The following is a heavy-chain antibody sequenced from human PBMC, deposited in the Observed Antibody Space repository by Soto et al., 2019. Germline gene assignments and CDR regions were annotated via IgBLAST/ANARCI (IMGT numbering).Heavy chain of an antibody. CDR1: GGSISSYY. Sequence: SETLSLTCTVSGGSISSYYWSWIRQPPGKGLEWIGYIYYSGSTNYNPSLKSRVTISVDTSKNQFSLKLSAVTAADTAVYYCATSQKGYNWNYFDHWGQGALVTVSS. CDR2: IYYSGST. V-gene: IGHV4-59*08. D-gene: IGHD1-20*01. J-gene: IGHJ4*02. CDR3: ATSQKGYNWNYFDH.